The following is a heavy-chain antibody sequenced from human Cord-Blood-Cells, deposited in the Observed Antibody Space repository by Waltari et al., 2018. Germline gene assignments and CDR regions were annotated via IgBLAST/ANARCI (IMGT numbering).Heavy chain of an antibody. CDR1: GGSFRGSY. D-gene: IGHD6-6*01. V-gene: IGHV4-34*01. Sequence: QVQLQQWGAGLLKPSATLSLTCAVYGGSFRGSYWSSIRQPPGKGLEWIGEINHSGSTNYNPSLKSRVTISVDTSKNQFSLKLSSVTAADTAVYYCARGNSSSSIWFDPWGQGTLVTVSS. CDR3: ARGNSSSSIWFDP. J-gene: IGHJ5*02. CDR2: INHSGST.